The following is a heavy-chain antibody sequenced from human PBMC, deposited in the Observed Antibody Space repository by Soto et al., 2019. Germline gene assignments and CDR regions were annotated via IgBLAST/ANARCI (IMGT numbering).Heavy chain of an antibody. Sequence: QVQLVQSGAEVKKPGASVKVSCKASGYTFTSYAMHWVRQAPGQRLEWMGWINAGNGNTKYAQKFQGRVTVTRDTSTTTAYMELSSLRSDDTAVYYCARASALSLDYWGQGTLVTVSS. V-gene: IGHV1-3*01. CDR3: ARASALSLDY. D-gene: IGHD3-16*02. CDR1: GYTFTSYA. CDR2: INAGNGNT. J-gene: IGHJ4*02.